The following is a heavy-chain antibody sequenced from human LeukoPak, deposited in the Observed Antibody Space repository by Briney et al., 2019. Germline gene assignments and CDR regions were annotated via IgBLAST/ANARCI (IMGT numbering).Heavy chain of an antibody. D-gene: IGHD1-7*01. J-gene: IGHJ6*03. CDR2: ISGYTGNT. Sequence: ASVKVSCKASGYTFTTYAISWVRQAPGHGLEWMGWISGYTGNTNYAQHLQGRVTMTTDTSTNTTYMELRSLRSDDTAVYYCARGQITGTFGYFYYYMDVWGKGTTVTVSS. V-gene: IGHV1-18*01. CDR3: ARGQITGTFGYFYYYMDV. CDR1: GYTFTTYA.